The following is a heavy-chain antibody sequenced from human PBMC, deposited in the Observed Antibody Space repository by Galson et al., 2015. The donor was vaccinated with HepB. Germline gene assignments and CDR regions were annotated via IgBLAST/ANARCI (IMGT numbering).Heavy chain of an antibody. V-gene: IGHV3-15*01. D-gene: IGHD2-21*01. Sequence: SLRLSCAASGFTFSNAWMSWVRQAPGKGLEWVGRIKSKTDGGTTDYAAPVKGRFTISRDDSKNTLYLQMNSLKTEDTAVYYCTTAAYCGGDWGGCEIFWGQGTLVTVSS. CDR1: GFTFSNAW. CDR2: IKSKTDGGTT. CDR3: TTAAYCGGDWGGCEIF. J-gene: IGHJ4*02.